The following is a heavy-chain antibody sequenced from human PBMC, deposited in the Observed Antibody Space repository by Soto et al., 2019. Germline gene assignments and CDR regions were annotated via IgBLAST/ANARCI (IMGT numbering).Heavy chain of an antibody. V-gene: IGHV3-30-3*01. D-gene: IGHD6-13*01. CDR1: GSTFSSYA. J-gene: IGHJ4*02. CDR3: ARAHSYSSSRYVN. Sequence: PGGSLRLSCAASGSTFSSYAMHRVRQAPGKGLEWVAVISYDGSNKYYADSVKGRFTISRDNSKNTLYLQMNSLRAEDTAVYYCARAHSYSSSRYVNWGQGTLVTVFS. CDR2: ISYDGSNK.